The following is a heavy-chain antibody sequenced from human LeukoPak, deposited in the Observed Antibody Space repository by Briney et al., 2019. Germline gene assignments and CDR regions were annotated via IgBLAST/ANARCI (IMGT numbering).Heavy chain of an antibody. V-gene: IGHV3-23*01. CDR1: GFTFSSYA. D-gene: IGHD4-17*01. J-gene: IGHJ4*02. Sequence: PGGSLRLSCAVSGFTFSSYAMSWVRQAPGKGLEWVSAISGSGGSTYYADSVKGRFTISRDNSKNTLYLQMNSLRAEDTAVYYCAKVPYGDYLYYFDCWGQGTLVTVSS. CDR2: ISGSGGST. CDR3: AKVPYGDYLYYFDC.